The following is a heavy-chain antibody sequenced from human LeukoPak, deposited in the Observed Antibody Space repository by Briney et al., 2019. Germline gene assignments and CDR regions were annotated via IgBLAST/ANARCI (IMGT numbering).Heavy chain of an antibody. CDR2: IYYSGST. J-gene: IGHJ5*02. D-gene: IGHD6-6*01. Sequence: SETLSLTCTVSGGSISSYYWSWIRQPPGKGLEWIGYIYYSGSTNYNPSLKSRVTISVDTSKNQFSLKLSSVTAADTAVYYCARTGPYSSSSRWFDPWGQGTLVTVSS. CDR3: ARTGPYSSSSRWFDP. CDR1: GGSISSYY. V-gene: IGHV4-59*01.